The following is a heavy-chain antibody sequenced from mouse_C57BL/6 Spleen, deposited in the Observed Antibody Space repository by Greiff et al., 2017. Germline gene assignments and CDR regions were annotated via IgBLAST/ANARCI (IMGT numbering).Heavy chain of an antibody. J-gene: IGHJ4*01. D-gene: IGHD1-1*01. Sequence: VQLQQSGAELARPGASVKMSCKASGYTFTSYTMHWVKQRPGQGLEWIGYINPSSGYTKYNQKFKDKATLTADKSSSTAYMQLSSLTSEDSAVYYCARDYDYGRGDCYAMDYWGQGTSVTVSS. V-gene: IGHV1-4*01. CDR3: ARDYDYGRGDCYAMDY. CDR2: INPSSGYT. CDR1: GYTFTSYT.